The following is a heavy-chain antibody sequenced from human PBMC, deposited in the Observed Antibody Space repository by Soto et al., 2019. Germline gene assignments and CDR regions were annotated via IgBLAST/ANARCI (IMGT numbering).Heavy chain of an antibody. D-gene: IGHD3-22*01. CDR1: GFTFSNAW. CDR2: IKSKTDGGTT. CDR3: AARYDSSGYYGDY. J-gene: IGHJ4*02. V-gene: IGHV3-15*01. Sequence: EVQLVESGGGLVKPGGSLRLSCAASGFTFSNAWMSWVRQAPGKGLEWVGRIKSKTDGGTTDYAAPVKGRFTISRDDSKNTLYLQMNSLKTEDTAVYYCAARYDSSGYYGDYWGQGTLVTVSS.